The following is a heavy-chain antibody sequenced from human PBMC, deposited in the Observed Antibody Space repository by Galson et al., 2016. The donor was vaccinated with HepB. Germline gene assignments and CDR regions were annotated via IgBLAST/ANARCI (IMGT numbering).Heavy chain of an antibody. D-gene: IGHD3-16*01. CDR1: GGSFRDLA. V-gene: IGHV1-69*06. Sequence: SVKVSCKASGGSFRDLAINWLRQAPGQGLEWMGGIVPIFDAPNYARKFQGRVTITADTSTSTAYMELDSLTSEDTAVYFCATDVLGLFDYWGQGTLVTVSS. CDR2: IVPIFDAP. CDR3: ATDVLGLFDY. J-gene: IGHJ4*02.